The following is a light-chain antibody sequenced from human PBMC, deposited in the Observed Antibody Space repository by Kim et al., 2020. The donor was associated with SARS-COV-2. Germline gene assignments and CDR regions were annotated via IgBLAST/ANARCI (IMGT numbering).Light chain of an antibody. CDR1: SSDVCGYNF. CDR3: SSYTSSHTVV. CDR2: DVS. V-gene: IGLV2-14*04. Sequence: STTISGTGTSSDVCGYNFVSWYQQHPGKAPKLMIYDVSNRPSGVSNRFSGSKSDNTASLIISVLQAEDEADYYCSSYTSSHTVVFGGGTQLTVL. J-gene: IGLJ2*01.